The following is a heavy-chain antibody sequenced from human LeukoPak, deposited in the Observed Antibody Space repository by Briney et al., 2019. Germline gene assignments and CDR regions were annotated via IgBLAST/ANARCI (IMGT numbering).Heavy chain of an antibody. Sequence: SETLSLTCTVSGGSISSSTYFWGWIRQPPGKGLDWIGSIYYSGSSYYNPSLKSRVTISVDTSKGQFSLKLSSVTAADTAVYYCARHMYSGAWYYFDYWGQGTLVTVSS. J-gene: IGHJ4*02. D-gene: IGHD6-19*01. CDR1: GGSISSSTYF. CDR3: ARHMYSGAWYYFDY. V-gene: IGHV4-39*01. CDR2: IYYSGSS.